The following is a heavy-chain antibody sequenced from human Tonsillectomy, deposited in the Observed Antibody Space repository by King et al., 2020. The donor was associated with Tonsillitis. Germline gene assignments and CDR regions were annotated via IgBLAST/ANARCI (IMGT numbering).Heavy chain of an antibody. CDR2: ISWNSGSI. V-gene: IGHV3-9*01. Sequence: VQLVESGGGLVQPGRSLRLSCAASGFTFDDYAMHWVRQAPGKGLEWVSGISWNSGSIGYADSVKGRFTISRDNAKNSLYLQMNSLRAEDTALYYCAWMGGGDVDYWGQGTLVTVSS. CDR3: AWMGGGDVDY. D-gene: IGHD3-16*01. CDR1: GFTFDDYA. J-gene: IGHJ4*02.